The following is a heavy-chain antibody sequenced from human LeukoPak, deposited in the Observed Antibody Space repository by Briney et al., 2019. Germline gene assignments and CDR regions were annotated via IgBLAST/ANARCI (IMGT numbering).Heavy chain of an antibody. J-gene: IGHJ6*02. CDR2: INAGNGNT. CDR3: ARVEVPAAIYYYYGMDV. D-gene: IGHD2-2*01. CDR1: GYTFTSYA. V-gene: IGHV1-3*01. Sequence: ASVKVSCKASGYTFTSYAMHWVRQAPGQRLEWMGWINAGNGNTKYSQKFQGRVTITRDTSASTAYMELSSLRSEGTAVYYCARVEVPAAIYYYYGMDVWGQGTTVTVSS.